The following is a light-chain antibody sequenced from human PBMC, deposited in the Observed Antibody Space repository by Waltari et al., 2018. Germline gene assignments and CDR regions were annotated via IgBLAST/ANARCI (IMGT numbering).Light chain of an antibody. CDR1: DEIRNF. CDR2: VAS. Sequence: DIQMTQSPSSLSASVGERVTITCQASDEIRNFLNWYHQKPGEAPKVLIYVASNLEMGVPSMFGGSGFGTDFTLTISSLQPEDVGTYYCQQYDNVVRTFGGGTKVEIK. CDR3: QQYDNVVRT. J-gene: IGKJ4*01. V-gene: IGKV1-33*01.